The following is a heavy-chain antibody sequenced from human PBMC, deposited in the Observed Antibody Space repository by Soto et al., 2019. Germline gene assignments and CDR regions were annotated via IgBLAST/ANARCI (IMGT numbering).Heavy chain of an antibody. CDR1: GFTVSSNY. CDR2: IYSGGST. CDR3: ARSYDSSGYYRPYYYYGMDV. Sequence: PGGSLRLSCAASGFTVSSNYMSWVRQAPGKGLEWVSVIYSGGSTYYADSVKGRFTISRDNSKNTLYLQMNSLRAEGTAVYYCARSYDSSGYYRPYYYYGMDVWGQGTTVNVSS. V-gene: IGHV3-53*01. J-gene: IGHJ6*02. D-gene: IGHD3-22*01.